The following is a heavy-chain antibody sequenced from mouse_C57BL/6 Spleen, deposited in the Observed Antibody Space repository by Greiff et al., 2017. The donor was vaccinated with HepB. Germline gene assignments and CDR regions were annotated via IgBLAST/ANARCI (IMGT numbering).Heavy chain of an antibody. J-gene: IGHJ4*01. CDR3: AATGLITTDYYAMDY. Sequence: EVQLVESGGGLVKPGGSLKLSCAASGFTFSDYGMHWVRQAPEKGLEWVAYISSGSSTIYYADTVKGRFTISRDNAKNTLFLQMTSLRSQDTAMYYCAATGLITTDYYAMDYWGQGTSVTVSS. D-gene: IGHD1-1*01. V-gene: IGHV5-17*01. CDR2: ISSGSSTI. CDR1: GFTFSDYG.